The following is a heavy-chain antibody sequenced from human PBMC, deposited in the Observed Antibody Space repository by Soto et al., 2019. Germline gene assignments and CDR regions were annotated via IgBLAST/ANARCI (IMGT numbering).Heavy chain of an antibody. J-gene: IGHJ6*02. Sequence: LRLSCAASGFTFSSYGMHWVRQAPGKGLEWVAVIWYDGSNKYYADSVKGRFTISRDNSKNTLYLQMNSLRAEDTAVYYCARDLDGEENYYYYYYGMDVWGQGTTVTVSS. V-gene: IGHV3-33*01. CDR3: ARDLDGEENYYYYYYGMDV. D-gene: IGHD4-17*01. CDR1: GFTFSSYG. CDR2: IWYDGSNK.